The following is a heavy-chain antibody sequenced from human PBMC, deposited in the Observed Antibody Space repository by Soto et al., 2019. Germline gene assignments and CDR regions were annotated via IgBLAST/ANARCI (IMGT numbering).Heavy chain of an antibody. V-gene: IGHV1-46*03. CDR2: INPSGGST. D-gene: IGHD5-18*01. CDR1: GYTFTSYY. Sequence: GASVKVSCKASGYTFTSYYMHWVRQAPGQGLEWMGIINPSGGSTSYAQKFQGRVTMTRDTSTSTVYMELSSLRSEDTAVYYCARESRLRGYSYGYGYWGQGTLVTVSS. J-gene: IGHJ4*02. CDR3: ARESRLRGYSYGYGY.